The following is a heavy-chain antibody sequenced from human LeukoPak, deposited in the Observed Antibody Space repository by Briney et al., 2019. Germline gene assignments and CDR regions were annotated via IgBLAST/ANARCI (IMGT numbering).Heavy chain of an antibody. Sequence: GGSLRLSCTASGFTFGDYAMSWVRQAPGKGLEGVGFIRSKAYGGTTEYAASVKGRFTISRDDSKSIAYLQMNSLKTEDTAVYYCTTLYDSSGPDPYYYYYMDVWGKGTTVTISS. J-gene: IGHJ6*03. CDR1: GFTFGDYA. D-gene: IGHD3-22*01. V-gene: IGHV3-49*04. CDR2: IRSKAYGGTT. CDR3: TTLYDSSGPDPYYYYYMDV.